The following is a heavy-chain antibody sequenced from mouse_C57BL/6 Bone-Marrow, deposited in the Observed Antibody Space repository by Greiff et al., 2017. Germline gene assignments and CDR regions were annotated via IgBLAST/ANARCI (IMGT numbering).Heavy chain of an antibody. CDR3: ASPTSTMITPWYCDV. CDR1: GYTFTSYW. Sequence: QVQLQQPGAELVKPGASVKMSCKASGYTFTSYWITWVKQRPGQGLEWIGDIYPGNGSTNYNEKFKSKATLTVDTSSSTAYMQHSSLTSEDSAVYYCASPTSTMITPWYCDVWGTGTTVTVSS. D-gene: IGHD2-4*01. J-gene: IGHJ1*03. V-gene: IGHV1-55*01. CDR2: IYPGNGST.